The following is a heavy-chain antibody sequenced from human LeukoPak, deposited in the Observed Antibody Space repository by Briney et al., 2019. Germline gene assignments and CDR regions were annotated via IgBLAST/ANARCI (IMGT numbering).Heavy chain of an antibody. CDR2: IYYSGST. Sequence: SETLSLTCTVSGGSISSSSYYWGWIRQPPGKGLEWIGSIYYSGSTYYNPSLKSRVTISVDTSKNQFSLKLSSVTAADTAVYYCARVARYFDWLADYWGQGTLVTVSS. V-gene: IGHV4-39*07. J-gene: IGHJ4*02. CDR1: GGSISSSSYY. D-gene: IGHD3-9*01. CDR3: ARVARYFDWLADY.